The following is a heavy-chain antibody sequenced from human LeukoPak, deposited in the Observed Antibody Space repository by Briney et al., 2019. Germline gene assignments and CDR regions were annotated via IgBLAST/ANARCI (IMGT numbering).Heavy chain of an antibody. CDR3: VRGNTGYGNFDY. J-gene: IGHJ4*02. Sequence: PGGSLRLSCAASGFTFSSYAMSWVRQAPGKGLVWVSRISGNGNTRNYADSVKGRFTISRDNAESTLYLQMNSLRADDTAVYFCVRGNTGYGNFDYWGQGILVTVSS. V-gene: IGHV3-74*01. D-gene: IGHD5-12*01. CDR2: ISGNGNTR. CDR1: GFTFSSYA.